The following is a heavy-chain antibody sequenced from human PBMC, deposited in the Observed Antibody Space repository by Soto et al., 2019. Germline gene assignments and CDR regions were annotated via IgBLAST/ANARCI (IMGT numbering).Heavy chain of an antibody. V-gene: IGHV5-10-1*01. J-gene: IGHJ6*02. CDR2: IDPSHSYT. CDR1: GYSFTSYW. D-gene: IGHD2-2*01. CDR3: ARHSIVVIPAAIYYYGMDV. Sequence: LGESLKISCKGSGYSFTSYWISWVRQMPGKGLEWMGRIDPSHSYTNYSPSFQAHVTISADKSISTAYLQWSSLKASDTAMYYCARHSIVVIPAAIYYYGMDVGSQGTTVTVSS.